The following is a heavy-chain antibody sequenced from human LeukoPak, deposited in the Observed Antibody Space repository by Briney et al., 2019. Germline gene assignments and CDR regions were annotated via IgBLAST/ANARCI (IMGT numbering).Heavy chain of an antibody. V-gene: IGHV1-46*01. Sequence: ASVKVSCKASGYTFTNYYMHWVRQAPGQGLEWMGIIHPSDGKTSYAQKFQGRVTMTRDTSTSTVYMELSSLRSEDTAVYYCAREIGPRQLHLWGSAFDYWGQGTLVTVSS. J-gene: IGHJ4*02. CDR3: AREIGPRQLHLWGSAFDY. D-gene: IGHD5-18*01. CDR1: GYTFTNYY. CDR2: IHPSDGKT.